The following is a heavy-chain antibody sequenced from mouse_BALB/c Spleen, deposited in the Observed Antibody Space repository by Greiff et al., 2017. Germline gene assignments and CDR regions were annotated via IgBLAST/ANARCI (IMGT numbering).Heavy chain of an antibody. D-gene: IGHD1-1*01. CDR1: GFTFSDYY. CDR3: ARGITTDAMDY. V-gene: IGHV5-4*02. Sequence: DVKLVESGGGLVKPGGSLKLSCAASGFTFSDYYMYWVRQTPEKSLEWVATISDGGSYTYYPDSVKGRFTISRDNAKNNLYLQMSSLKSEDTAMYYCARGITTDAMDYWGQGTSVTVSS. J-gene: IGHJ4*01. CDR2: ISDGGSYT.